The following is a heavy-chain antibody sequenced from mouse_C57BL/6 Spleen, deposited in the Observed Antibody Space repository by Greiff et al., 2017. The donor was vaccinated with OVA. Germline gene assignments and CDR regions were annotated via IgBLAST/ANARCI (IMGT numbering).Heavy chain of an antibody. V-gene: IGHV3-6*01. CDR1: GYSITSGYY. CDR3: ARSSNYLAY. J-gene: IGHJ3*01. D-gene: IGHD2-5*01. Sequence: VQLKESGPGLVKPSQSLSLTCSVTGYSITSGYYWNWIRQFPGNKLEWMGYISYDGSNNYNPSLKNRISITRDTSKNQFFLKLNSVTTEDTATYYCARSSNYLAYWGQGTLVTVSA. CDR2: ISYDGSN.